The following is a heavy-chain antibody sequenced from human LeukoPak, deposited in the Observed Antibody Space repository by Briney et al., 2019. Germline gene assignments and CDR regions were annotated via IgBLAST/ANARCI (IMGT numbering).Heavy chain of an antibody. CDR2: IYSDGDT. V-gene: IGHV3-66*02. CDR3: AILPGY. CDR1: GFVVSNNY. J-gene: IGHJ4*02. Sequence: GGSLRLSCVASGFVVSNNYMSWVRQAPGKGLKWVSVIYSDGDTHYADSVKGRFIISRDNSENTLYLQMNSLRLDDTGVYYCAILPGYWGQGTLVTVSS.